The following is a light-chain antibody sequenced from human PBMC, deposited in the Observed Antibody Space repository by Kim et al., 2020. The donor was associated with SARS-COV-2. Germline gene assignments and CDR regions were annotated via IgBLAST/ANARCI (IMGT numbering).Light chain of an antibody. CDR3: QQYGSSPPIT. Sequence: TEEKATLSCRASQSVANNYLAWYQQKPGQAPRLLIYGASTRAPGIPNRFSGSGSGRDFTLTISRLEPEDFALFYCQQYGSSPPITFGQGTRLEIK. V-gene: IGKV3-20*01. CDR1: QSVANNY. J-gene: IGKJ5*01. CDR2: GAS.